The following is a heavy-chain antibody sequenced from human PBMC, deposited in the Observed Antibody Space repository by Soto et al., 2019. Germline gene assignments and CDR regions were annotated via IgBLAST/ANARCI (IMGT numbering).Heavy chain of an antibody. Sequence: TSETLSLTCAVYGGSFSGYYWSWIRQPPGKGLEWIGEINHSGSTNYNPSLKSRVTISVDTSKNQFSLKLSSVTAADTAVYYCARARVAIFGVVPYYYYYGMDVWGQGTTVTVSS. J-gene: IGHJ6*02. CDR2: INHSGST. CDR3: ARARVAIFGVVPYYYYYGMDV. CDR1: GGSFSGYY. D-gene: IGHD3-3*01. V-gene: IGHV4-34*01.